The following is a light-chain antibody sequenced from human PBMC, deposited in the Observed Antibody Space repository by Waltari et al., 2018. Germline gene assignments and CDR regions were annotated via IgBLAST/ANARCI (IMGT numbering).Light chain of an antibody. Sequence: SYDLTQSPSLSVSPGQTATITCSGYRLSSKFVSWYLQRPGQAPLAVIYKDDRRPSGIPERLSGSNSGDTATLTITETQTMDEADYYCQAWHINTGVFGPGTKVTVL. J-gene: IGLJ1*01. CDR2: KDD. CDR3: QAWHINTGV. V-gene: IGLV3-1*01. CDR1: RLSSKF.